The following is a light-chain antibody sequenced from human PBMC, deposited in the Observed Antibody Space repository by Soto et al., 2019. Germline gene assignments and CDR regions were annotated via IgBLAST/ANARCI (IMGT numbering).Light chain of an antibody. CDR2: DAS. CDR3: QQYNTYSSLT. J-gene: IGKJ4*01. CDR1: QSISSW. Sequence: DIQMTHAPSTLSASVGDRVNITFRASQSISSWLAWYQQKLGRAPRLLIYDASSLESGVPSRFSGSGYGTEFTLTIRSLQPDDFATYYCQQYNTYSSLTCGGGNKGDIK. V-gene: IGKV1-5*01.